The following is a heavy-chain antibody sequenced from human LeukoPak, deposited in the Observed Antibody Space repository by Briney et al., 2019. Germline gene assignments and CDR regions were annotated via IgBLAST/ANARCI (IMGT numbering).Heavy chain of an antibody. CDR2: ISNTGSYT. V-gene: IGHV3-11*03. Sequence: PGGSLRLSCAVSGFSFADEYMSWIRQAPGQGLERVSYISNTGSYTNYADSVEGRFTISRDNTENSLYLQMNSLRAEDTAVYYCARSRGAGPGAYFDYWGQGTLVTVTS. CDR1: GFSFADEY. J-gene: IGHJ4*02. D-gene: IGHD6-19*01. CDR3: ARSRGAGPGAYFDY.